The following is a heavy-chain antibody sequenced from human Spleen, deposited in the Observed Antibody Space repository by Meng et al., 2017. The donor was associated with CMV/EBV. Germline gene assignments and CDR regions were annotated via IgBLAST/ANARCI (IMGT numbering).Heavy chain of an antibody. J-gene: IGHJ6*02. CDR2: ISGSGGST. CDR1: GFIFSDHY. CDR3: AKVHYDPTSRYHDYYYGMDV. V-gene: IGHV3-23*01. D-gene: IGHD3-3*01. Sequence: GGSLRLSCAASGFIFSDHYMDWVRQAPGKGLEWVSAISGSGGSTYYADSVKGRFTISRDNSKNTLYLQMNSLRAEDTAVYYCAKVHYDPTSRYHDYYYGMDVWGQGTTVTVSS.